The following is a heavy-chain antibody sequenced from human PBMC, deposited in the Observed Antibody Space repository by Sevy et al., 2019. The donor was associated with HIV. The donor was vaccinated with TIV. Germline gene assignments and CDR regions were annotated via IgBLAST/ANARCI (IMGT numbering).Heavy chain of an antibody. V-gene: IGHV3-7*01. Sequence: GGSLRLSCAASGFTFSSYWMSWVRQAPGKGLEWVANIKQDGSEKYYVDSLKGRFTISRDNAKNSLYLQMNSLRAEDTAVYYCAREGAIAYCGGDCYLRPYDAFDIWGQGTMVTVSS. CDR2: IKQDGSEK. CDR3: AREGAIAYCGGDCYLRPYDAFDI. CDR1: GFTFSSYW. D-gene: IGHD2-21*02. J-gene: IGHJ3*02.